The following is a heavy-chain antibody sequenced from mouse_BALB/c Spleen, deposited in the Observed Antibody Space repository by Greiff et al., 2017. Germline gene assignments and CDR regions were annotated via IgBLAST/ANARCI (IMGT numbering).Heavy chain of an antibody. Sequence: VQLQQSGAELMKPGASVKISCKATGYTFSSYWIEWVKQRPGHGLEWIGEILPGSGSTNYNEKFKGKATFTADTSSNTAYMQLSSLTSEDSAVYYCARGTTAAPYWGQGTLVTVSA. CDR1: GYTFSSYW. CDR3: ARGTTAAPY. CDR2: ILPGSGST. D-gene: IGHD1-2*01. V-gene: IGHV1-9*01. J-gene: IGHJ3*01.